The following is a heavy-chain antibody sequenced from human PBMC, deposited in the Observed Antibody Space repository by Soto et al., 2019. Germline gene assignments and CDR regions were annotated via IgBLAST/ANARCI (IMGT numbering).Heavy chain of an antibody. J-gene: IGHJ6*02. CDR2: IVVGSGNT. CDR1: GFTFTSSA. CDR3: ASTLTTPTLGDYYGMDV. D-gene: IGHD4-17*01. Sequence: SVKVSCKASGFTFTSSAIQWVRQARGQRLEWIGWIVVGSGNTNYAQKFQERVTITRDMSTSTAYMELSSLRSEDTAVYYCASTLTTPTLGDYYGMDVWGQGTTVTVSS. V-gene: IGHV1-58*02.